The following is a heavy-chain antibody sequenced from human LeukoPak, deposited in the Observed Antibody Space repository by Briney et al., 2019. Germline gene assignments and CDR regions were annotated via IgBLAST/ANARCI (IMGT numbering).Heavy chain of an antibody. J-gene: IGHJ4*02. CDR1: GLAFGSYW. V-gene: IGHV3-7*01. CDR2: MNQDGSEK. D-gene: IGHD4-23*01. CDR3: AGAIGKSEGY. Sequence: GGSLRLSCAASGLAFGSYWMNWVRQAPGKGLEWVANMNQDGSEKNYVDSVKGRFTISRDNTKNSLFLQMDSLRAEDTAVYYCAGAIGKSEGYWGQGTLVTVSS.